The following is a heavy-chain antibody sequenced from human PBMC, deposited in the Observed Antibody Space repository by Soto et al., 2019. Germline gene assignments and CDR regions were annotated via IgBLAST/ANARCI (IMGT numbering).Heavy chain of an antibody. V-gene: IGHV1-69*12. D-gene: IGHD5-12*01. CDR1: GGTFSSYA. CDR2: IIPIFGTA. CDR3: AGRWDGYNPGYFDY. J-gene: IGHJ4*02. Sequence: QVQLVQSGAEVKKPGSSVKVSCKASGGTFSSYAISWVRQAPGQGLEWMGGIIPIFGTANYAQKFQGRVTITADESTSIAYMELSSLRSEDTAVYYCAGRWDGYNPGYFDYWGQGTLVTVSS.